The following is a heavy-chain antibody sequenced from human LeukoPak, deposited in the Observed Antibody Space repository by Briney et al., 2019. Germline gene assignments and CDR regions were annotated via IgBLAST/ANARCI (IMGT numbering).Heavy chain of an antibody. CDR1: GFTFSSYG. CDR2: ISGSGGST. CDR3: AKDYDDYGDTRGAFDI. D-gene: IGHD4-17*01. J-gene: IGHJ3*02. Sequence: PGGSLRFSCAASGFTFSSYGMSWVRQAPGKGLEWVSAISGSGGSTYYADPVKGRFTISRDNAKNSLYLQMNSLRAEDTALYYCAKDYDDYGDTRGAFDIWGQGTMVTVSS. V-gene: IGHV3-23*01.